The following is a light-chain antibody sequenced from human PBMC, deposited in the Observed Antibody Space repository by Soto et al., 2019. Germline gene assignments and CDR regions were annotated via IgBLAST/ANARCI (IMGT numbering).Light chain of an antibody. CDR2: AAS. Sequence: DIQMTQSPSSLSASVGDRVTITCRASQSISSYLNWYQQKPGKAPKLLIYAASSLQSGVPSRFSGSGSGTDFTLTISSLHPDDFATYYCHQSYSQGTFAQGTK. V-gene: IGKV1-39*01. CDR3: HQSYSQGT. CDR1: QSISSY. J-gene: IGKJ1*01.